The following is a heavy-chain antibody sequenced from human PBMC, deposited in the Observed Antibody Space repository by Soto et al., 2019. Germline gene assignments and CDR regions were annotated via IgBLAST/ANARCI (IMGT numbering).Heavy chain of an antibody. CDR1: GYTFTTYG. CDR3: TIVCCSAYYYYVMYA. V-gene: IGHV1-18*01. CDR2: INTHNGNT. J-gene: IGHJ6*02. Sequence: ASVNVSCKASGYTFTTYGISCVRQAPVEGLEWLGWINTHNGNTNYAQNHQGRVFMTADTSTNTAYMELRSLRSDDTAIYYCTIVCCSAYYYYVMYAWAQGATVPVS. D-gene: IGHD3-16*01.